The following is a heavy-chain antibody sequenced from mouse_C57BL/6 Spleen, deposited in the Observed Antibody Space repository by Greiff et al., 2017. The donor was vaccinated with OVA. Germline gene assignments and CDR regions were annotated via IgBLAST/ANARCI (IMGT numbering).Heavy chain of an antibody. CDR2: IYPGSGNT. J-gene: IGHJ4*01. CDR1: GYTFTDYY. D-gene: IGHD1-1*01. V-gene: IGHV1-76*01. Sequence: QVQLQQSGAELVRPGASVKLSCKASGYTFTDYYINWVKQRPGQGLEWIARIYPGSGNTYYNEKFKGKATLTAEKSSSTAYMQLSSLTSEDSAVYFCARTPYYYGSNYYAMDYWGQGTSVTVSS. CDR3: ARTPYYYGSNYYAMDY.